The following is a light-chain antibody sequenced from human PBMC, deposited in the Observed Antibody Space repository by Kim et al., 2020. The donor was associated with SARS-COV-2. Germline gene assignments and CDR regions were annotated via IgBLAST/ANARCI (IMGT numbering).Light chain of an antibody. CDR3: QQRNNWPPWT. V-gene: IGKV3-11*01. CDR1: QSVSTY. Sequence: EIVLTQSPATLSLSPGERATLYCRASQSVSTYLAWYQQKPGQAPRLLIYGSSNRATGIPARFSGSGSGTDFTLTISSLEPEDFAVYYCQQRNNWPPWTFGQGTKVDIK. J-gene: IGKJ1*01. CDR2: GSS.